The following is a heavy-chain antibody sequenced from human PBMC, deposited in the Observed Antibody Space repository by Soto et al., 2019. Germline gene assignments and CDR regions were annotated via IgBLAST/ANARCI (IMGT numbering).Heavy chain of an antibody. CDR1: GGSISSYY. Sequence: QVQLQESGPGLVKPSETLSLSCTVSGGSISSYYWSWIRQPPGKGMEWIGYVHHSWGSTYNPSLQSRVAISLDTSKSQFSLKLTSVTATDTAVYYCARQGFGALHGRVEVWGQGTRVTVSS. D-gene: IGHD3-10*01. CDR2: VHHSWGS. V-gene: IGHV4-59*08. CDR3: ARQGFGALHGRVEV. J-gene: IGHJ6*02.